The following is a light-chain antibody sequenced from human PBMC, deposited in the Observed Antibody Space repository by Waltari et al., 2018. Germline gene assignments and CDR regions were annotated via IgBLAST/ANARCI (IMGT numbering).Light chain of an antibody. J-gene: IGKJ3*01. CDR1: QSVSNY. CDR2: ETS. CDR3: QLLVNWPLLT. V-gene: IGKV3-11*01. Sequence: ELVLTQSPATLSVSPGEGATLPCRASQSVSNYLAWYQQKPGQAPRLLIYETSNSASGIPARCSSSGSDTDFTLTISSLEPEDFAVYYCQLLVNWPLLTFGPGTKVDIK.